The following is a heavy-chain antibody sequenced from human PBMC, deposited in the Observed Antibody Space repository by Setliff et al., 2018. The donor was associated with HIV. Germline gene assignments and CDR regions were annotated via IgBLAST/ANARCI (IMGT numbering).Heavy chain of an antibody. V-gene: IGHV4-61*09. D-gene: IGHD2-2*03. CDR1: GDSMNSVSYS. Sequence: SQTLSLTCTVSGDSMNSVSYSWAWLRQSAGKGPEWIGHVYARGSANYNPSLTSRVTISVPTSKTQFSLNLNSVTAADTATYYCARAKTIGSSALFLDPWGQGTPVTVSS. CDR2: VYARGSA. J-gene: IGHJ5*02. CDR3: ARAKTIGSSALFLDP.